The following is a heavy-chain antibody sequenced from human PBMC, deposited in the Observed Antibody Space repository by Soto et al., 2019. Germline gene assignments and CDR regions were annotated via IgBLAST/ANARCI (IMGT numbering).Heavy chain of an antibody. CDR3: AKDHREWELLGYYFDY. Sequence: QVQLVESGGGVVQPGRSLRLSCAASGFTFSSYGMHWVRQAPGKGLEWVAVISYDGSNKYYADSVKGRFTISRDNSTNPLYLQMNSLRAEDTAVYYCAKDHREWELLGYYFDYWGQGTLVTVSS. CDR2: ISYDGSNK. V-gene: IGHV3-30*18. J-gene: IGHJ4*02. CDR1: GFTFSSYG. D-gene: IGHD1-26*01.